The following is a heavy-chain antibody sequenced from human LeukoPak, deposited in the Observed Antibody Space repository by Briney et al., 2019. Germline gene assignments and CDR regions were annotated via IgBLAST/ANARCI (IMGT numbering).Heavy chain of an antibody. D-gene: IGHD1-1*01. V-gene: IGHV3-49*03. J-gene: IGHJ6*03. CDR2: IRSISYGGTT. Sequence: TLRLSCTTSGFNFNNFAMNWFCKAPLKGQDLITSIRSISYGGTTYYAASVRGRFIVSGNPSKSISLLLPNSLKPADTAVYFCSTVQLERSRSFYYCMDVWGKGTTVTASS. CDR1: GFNFNNFA. CDR3: STVQLERSRSFYYCMDV.